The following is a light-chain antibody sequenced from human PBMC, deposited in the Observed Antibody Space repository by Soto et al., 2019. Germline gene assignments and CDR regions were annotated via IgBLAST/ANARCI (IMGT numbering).Light chain of an antibody. V-gene: IGKV3-20*01. J-gene: IGKJ1*01. Sequence: QSPGTLSLSPXXXTTLSXXXXXXVSSNFLDWYQQKPGQAPRLLIYGASSRATGIPDRFSGSGSGTDFTLTISRLEPEDFAVYYCQQYETSPRTFGQGTKVEI. CDR2: GAS. CDR3: QQYETSPRT. CDR1: XXVSSNF.